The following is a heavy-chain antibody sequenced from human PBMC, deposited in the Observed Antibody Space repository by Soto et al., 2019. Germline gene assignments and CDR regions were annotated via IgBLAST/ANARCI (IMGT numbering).Heavy chain of an antibody. CDR3: ARDGPYYYASRMDV. D-gene: IGHD3-10*01. J-gene: IGHJ6*01. Sequence: EVQLVESGGGLVQPGGSLRLSCVASGIPVSSNYMTWVRQAPGKGLEWVSVLHSGGDTYYANSVKGRFTISRHDSTNTLFLQMNSLTAEDTAMYYCARDGPYYYASRMDVW. CDR1: GIPVSSNY. CDR2: LHSGGDT. V-gene: IGHV3-53*04.